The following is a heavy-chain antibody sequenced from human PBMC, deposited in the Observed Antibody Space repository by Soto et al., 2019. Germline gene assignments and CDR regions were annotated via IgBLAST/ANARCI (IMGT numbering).Heavy chain of an antibody. V-gene: IGHV1-2*04. CDR2: VNPHSGAT. J-gene: IGHJ3*01. Sequence: ASVRADCKASGYTDTHYYIHWVRQAPGQGLEWMGWVNPHSGATVFAQKFLVSVTLTTDTSINTAYMELTSLTSDDTALYYCARPQNPWEHYAFNVWSDGTLVNVS. CDR3: ARPQNPWEHYAFNV. CDR1: GYTDTHYY. D-gene: IGHD1-26*01.